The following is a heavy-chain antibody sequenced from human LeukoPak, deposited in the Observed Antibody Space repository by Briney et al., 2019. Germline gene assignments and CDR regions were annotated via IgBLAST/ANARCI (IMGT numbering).Heavy chain of an antibody. CDR1: GFTFSSYE. Sequence: PGGSLRLSCAASGFTFSSYEMNWVRQAPGKGLEWVSSISSSSSYMYYVDSVKGRFTISRDNIKNSLYLQMNSLRAEDTAVYYCARPFYYDSGGYHYWGQGTLVTVSS. CDR3: ARPFYYDSGGYHY. J-gene: IGHJ4*02. CDR2: ISSSSSYM. D-gene: IGHD3-22*01. V-gene: IGHV3-21*01.